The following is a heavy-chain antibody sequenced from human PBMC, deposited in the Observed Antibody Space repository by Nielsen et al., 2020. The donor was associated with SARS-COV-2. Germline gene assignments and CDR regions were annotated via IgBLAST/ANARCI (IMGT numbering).Heavy chain of an antibody. CDR3: AKNPSIAAPPFDP. CDR2: ISYDGSNK. V-gene: IGHV3-30*18. CDR1: GFTFSSYG. D-gene: IGHD6-6*01. Sequence: GESLKISCAASGFTFSSYGMHWVRQAPGKGLEWVAVISYDGSNKYYADSVKGRFTISRDNSKNTLYLQMNSMRAEDTAVYYCAKNPSIAAPPFDPWGQGTLVTVSS. J-gene: IGHJ5*02.